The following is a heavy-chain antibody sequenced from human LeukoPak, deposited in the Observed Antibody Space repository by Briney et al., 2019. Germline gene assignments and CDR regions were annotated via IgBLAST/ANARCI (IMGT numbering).Heavy chain of an antibody. D-gene: IGHD2-2*01. V-gene: IGHV1-2*02. J-gene: IGHJ6*03. CDR2: INPNSGGA. CDR1: GYTFTGYY. Sequence: GASVKVSCKASGYTFTGYYMHWVRQAPGQELEWMGWINPNSGGANYAQKFQGRVTMTRDTSISTAYMELSRLRSDDTAVYYCARDGFMTSIVVVPAAPYYYYYMDVWGKGTTVTVSS. CDR3: ARDGFMTSIVVVPAAPYYYYYMDV.